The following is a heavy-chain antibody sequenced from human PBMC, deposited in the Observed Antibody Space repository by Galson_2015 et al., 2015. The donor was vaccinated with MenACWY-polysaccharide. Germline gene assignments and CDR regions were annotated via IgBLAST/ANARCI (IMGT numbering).Heavy chain of an antibody. CDR3: AQSGNCGSDCCFRPINL. CDR1: GFTLDDYA. V-gene: IGHV3-9*01. D-gene: IGHD2-21*02. CDR2: ISWNSGYI. Sequence: SLRLSCAASGFTLDDYAMHWVRQVPGKGLEWVSGISWNSGYIGYADSVKGRFTISRDSAKNSLYLQMNSLRAEDTALYYCAQSGNCGSDCCFRPINLWGRGTLVTVSS. J-gene: IGHJ2*01.